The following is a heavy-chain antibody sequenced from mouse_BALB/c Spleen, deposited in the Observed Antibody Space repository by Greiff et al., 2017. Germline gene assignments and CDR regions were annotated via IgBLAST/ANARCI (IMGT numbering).Heavy chain of an antibody. D-gene: IGHD2-4*01. V-gene: IGHV1-67*01. Sequence: VQLQQSGPELVRPGVSVKISCKGSGYTFTDYAMHWVKQSHAKSLEWIGVISTYYGDASYNQKFKGKATMTVDKSSSTAYMELARLTSEDSAIYYCSMITTLYYAMDYWGQGTSVTVSS. J-gene: IGHJ4*01. CDR1: GYTFTDYA. CDR3: SMITTLYYAMDY. CDR2: ISTYYGDA.